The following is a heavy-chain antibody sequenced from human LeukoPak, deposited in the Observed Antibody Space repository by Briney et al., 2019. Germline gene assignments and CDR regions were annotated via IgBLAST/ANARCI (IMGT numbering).Heavy chain of an antibody. V-gene: IGHV3-30*02. CDR3: AKDVSYRPSGGDY. Sequence: PGRSLRLSCAASGFTFSSYGMHWVRQAPGKGLEWVAFIRYDGSNKYYADSVKGRFTISRDNSKNTLYLQMNSLRAEDTAVYYCAKDVSYRPSGGDYWGQGTLVTVSS. J-gene: IGHJ4*02. CDR2: IRYDGSNK. D-gene: IGHD3-16*02. CDR1: GFTFSSYG.